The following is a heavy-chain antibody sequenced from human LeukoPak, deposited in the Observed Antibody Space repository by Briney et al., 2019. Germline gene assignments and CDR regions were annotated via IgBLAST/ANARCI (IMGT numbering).Heavy chain of an antibody. CDR1: GGSISSYY. V-gene: IGHV4-59*01. J-gene: IGHJ5*02. CDR2: IYYSGST. D-gene: IGHD2-2*01. Sequence: SETLSLTCTVSGGSISSYYWSWIRQPPGKGLEWIGYIYYSGSTNYNPSLKSRVTISVDTPKNQFSLKLSSVTATDTAVYYCARELVVVPAASNWFDPWGQGTLVTVSS. CDR3: ARELVVVPAASNWFDP.